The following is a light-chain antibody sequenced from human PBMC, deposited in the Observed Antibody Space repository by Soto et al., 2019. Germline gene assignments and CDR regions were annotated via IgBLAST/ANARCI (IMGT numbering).Light chain of an antibody. V-gene: IGKV3D-20*01. CDR1: QSVTSN. CDR2: ETS. J-gene: IGKJ5*01. CDR3: QHYGDGPIT. Sequence: EIVLTQSPDTLSVSPGEGAMVSWRASQSVTSNLAWYQQKPGLAPTLLISETSTRASGVPDRFTGGGSGTDFTLTIRRLEPEDFAVYYCQHYGDGPITFGQGTRREIK.